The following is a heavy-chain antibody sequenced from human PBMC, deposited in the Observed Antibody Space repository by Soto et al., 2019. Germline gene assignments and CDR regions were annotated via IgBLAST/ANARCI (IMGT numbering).Heavy chain of an antibody. V-gene: IGHV1-69*06. Sequence: QVQLVQSGAEVKKPGSSVTVSCKASGGTFSSYAISWVRQAPGQGLEWMGGIIPIFGTANYAQKFQGRVTITADKSTSTAYMELSSLRSEDTAVYYCAREGKDVTYSGSYDYWGQGTLVTVSS. CDR2: IIPIFGTA. CDR1: GGTFSSYA. CDR3: AREGKDVTYSGSYDY. D-gene: IGHD1-26*01. J-gene: IGHJ4*02.